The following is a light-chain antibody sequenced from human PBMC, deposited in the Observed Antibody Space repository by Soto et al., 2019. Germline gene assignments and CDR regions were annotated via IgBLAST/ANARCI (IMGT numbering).Light chain of an antibody. Sequence: DIQMTQSPSSLSASVGDRVTITCQASQDISNYLNWYQQKPGKAPKLLIYDASNLETGVPSRFSGSGSGTDFTFTSSRLQPVDIATYYCQPYDNLPLTFGPGTKVDIK. V-gene: IGKV1-33*01. J-gene: IGKJ3*01. CDR3: QPYDNLPLT. CDR2: DAS. CDR1: QDISNY.